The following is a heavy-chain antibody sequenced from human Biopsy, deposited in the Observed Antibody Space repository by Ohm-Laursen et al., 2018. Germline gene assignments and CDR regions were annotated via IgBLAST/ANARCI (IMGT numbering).Heavy chain of an antibody. J-gene: IGHJ3*02. CDR1: GFTFSSYE. D-gene: IGHD1-26*01. V-gene: IGHV3-48*03. CDR3: ARDGIVGARFNAFDI. Sequence: SLRLSCAASGFTFSSYEMNWVRQAPGKGLEWVSYISSSGSTIYYADSVKGRFTISRDNAKNSLYLQINSLRAEDTAVYYCARDGIVGARFNAFDIWGQGTMVTVSS. CDR2: ISSSGSTI.